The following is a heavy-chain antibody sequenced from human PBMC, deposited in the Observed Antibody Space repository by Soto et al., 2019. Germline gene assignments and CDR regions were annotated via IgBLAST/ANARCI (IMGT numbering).Heavy chain of an antibody. D-gene: IGHD3-22*01. CDR1: GGTFSSYT. CDR2: IIPILGIA. CDR3: AREGYYDSSGYKHFDY. J-gene: IGHJ4*02. V-gene: IGHV1-69*04. Sequence: SVKVSCKASGGTFSSYTISWVRQAPGQGLEWMGRIIPILGIANYAQKFQGRVTITADKSTSTAYMELSSLRSEDTAVYYCAREGYYDSSGYKHFDYWGQGTLVTVSS.